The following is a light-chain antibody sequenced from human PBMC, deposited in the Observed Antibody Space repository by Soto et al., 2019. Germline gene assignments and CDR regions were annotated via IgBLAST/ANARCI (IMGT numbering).Light chain of an antibody. J-gene: IGKJ1*01. Sequence: DIQMTQSPSTLSAYVGDRVTITCRASQSIINWLAWYQQKPGKAPKLLIYKASSLESEVPSRFSGSGSGTEFSLTISSLQAEDVAVYYCLQYYSTLTFGQGTKVDIK. CDR1: QSIINW. CDR2: KAS. V-gene: IGKV1-5*03. CDR3: LQYYSTLT.